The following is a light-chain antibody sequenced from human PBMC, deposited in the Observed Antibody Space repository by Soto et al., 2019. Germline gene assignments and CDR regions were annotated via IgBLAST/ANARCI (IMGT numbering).Light chain of an antibody. Sequence: QSALTQPASVSGSPGHSITMSCTCIYVGCYNYVSWYQRHPGKAPKLMIYDVINRPALVSRLFSGSNAGNTSSLTISGLQVEAEADYYCISYTNGNTLVFGTGTKVPVL. CDR2: DVI. J-gene: IGLJ1*01. V-gene: IGLV2-14*01. CDR1: IYVGCYNY. CDR3: ISYTNGNTLV.